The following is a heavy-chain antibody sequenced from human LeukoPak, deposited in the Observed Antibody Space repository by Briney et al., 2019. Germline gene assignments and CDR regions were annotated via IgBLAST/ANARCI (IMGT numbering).Heavy chain of an antibody. V-gene: IGHV3-48*04. CDR3: ARAMGIAVADYAY. D-gene: IGHD6-19*01. J-gene: IGHJ4*02. CDR2: ISSSSSTI. CDR1: GFTFSSYS. Sequence: GGSLRLSCAASGFTFSSYSMNWVRQAPGKGLEWVSYISSSSSTIYYADSVKGRFTISRDNAKNSLYLQMNSLRAEDTAVYYCARAMGIAVADYAYWGQGTLVTVSS.